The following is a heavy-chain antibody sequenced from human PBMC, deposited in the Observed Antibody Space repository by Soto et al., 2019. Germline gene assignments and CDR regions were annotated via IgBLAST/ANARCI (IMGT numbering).Heavy chain of an antibody. CDR2: IYYTGST. D-gene: IGHD4-4*01. Sequence: QVQLQESGPGLVKPSETLSLSCTVSGGSINSGAYLWSWIRQHPGKGLEYIGYIYYTGSTYYNPSLHSRITISLDTSRTQFSLKLSSGTAADTAVYVCARERRDGNSESPDSLGQGTLVTATS. J-gene: IGHJ4*02. CDR1: GGSINSGAYL. CDR3: ARERRDGNSESPDS. V-gene: IGHV4-31*03.